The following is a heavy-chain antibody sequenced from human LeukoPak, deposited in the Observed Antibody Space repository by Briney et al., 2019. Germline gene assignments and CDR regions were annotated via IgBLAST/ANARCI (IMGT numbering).Heavy chain of an antibody. Sequence: GGSLRLSCAASGITFSSYAMNWVRQAPGKGLEWVSYISSSSSTIYYADSVKGRFTISRDNAKNSLYLQMNSLRDEDTAVYYCARDVTVAGTVSFDYWGQGTLVTVSS. D-gene: IGHD6-19*01. CDR1: GITFSSYA. CDR2: ISSSSSTI. CDR3: ARDVTVAGTVSFDY. V-gene: IGHV3-48*02. J-gene: IGHJ4*02.